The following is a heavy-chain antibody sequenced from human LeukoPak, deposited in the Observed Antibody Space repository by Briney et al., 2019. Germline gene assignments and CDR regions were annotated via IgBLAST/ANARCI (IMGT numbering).Heavy chain of an antibody. J-gene: IGHJ4*02. V-gene: IGHV3-74*01. D-gene: IGHD3-16*01. Sequence: QPGGSLRPSCAASGFTFSSYWMHWVRQAPGKGLVWVSRINSDGSSTSYADSVKGRFTISRDNAKNTLYLQMNSLRAEDTAVYYCARSARFGLYYFDYWGQGTLVTVSS. CDR2: INSDGSST. CDR3: ARSARFGLYYFDY. CDR1: GFTFSSYW.